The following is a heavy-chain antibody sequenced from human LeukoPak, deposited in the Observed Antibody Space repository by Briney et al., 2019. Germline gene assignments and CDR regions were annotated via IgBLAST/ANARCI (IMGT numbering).Heavy chain of an antibody. D-gene: IGHD5-12*01. CDR2: INHSGST. CDR3: ARVGSGYAWTRGYYYYYMDV. CDR1: GDSFSGYF. J-gene: IGHJ6*03. Sequence: NPSETLSLTCAVYGDSFSGYFWSWIRQPPGKGLEWIGEINHSGSTNDNPSLKSRVTISVDTSKNQFSLKLSSVTAADTAVYYCARVGSGYAWTRGYYYYYMDVWGKGTTVTVSS. V-gene: IGHV4-34*01.